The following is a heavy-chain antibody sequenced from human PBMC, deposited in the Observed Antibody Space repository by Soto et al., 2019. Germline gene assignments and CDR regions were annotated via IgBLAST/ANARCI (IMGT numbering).Heavy chain of an antibody. CDR3: ARRITMVRGPYYYYGMDV. D-gene: IGHD3-10*01. Sequence: GGSLRLSCAGSGFTFSSHAMTWVRQAPGKGLEWVSFISSTSSTKDYADSVKGRFTISRDNAKNSVYLQMNSLRDGDTAVYYCARRITMVRGPYYYYGMDVWGQGTTVTSP. J-gene: IGHJ6*02. CDR2: ISSTSSTK. CDR1: GFTFSSHA. V-gene: IGHV3-48*02.